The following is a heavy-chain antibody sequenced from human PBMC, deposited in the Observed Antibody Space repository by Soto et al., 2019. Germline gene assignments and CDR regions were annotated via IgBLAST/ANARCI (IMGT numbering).Heavy chain of an antibody. V-gene: IGHV3-30-3*01. J-gene: IGHJ4*02. Sequence: QVQLVESGGGVVQPGRSLRLSCAASGLILKNYPMNWVRQAPGKGLEWVAVVSHDGTEKYADSVKGRFTISRDTSKNTLYLQMTSLRPEVTAVYYCARVGDTLRMFYFDYWGQGTLVIVSS. D-gene: IGHD3-10*01. CDR1: GLILKNYP. CDR2: VSHDGTEK. CDR3: ARVGDTLRMFYFDY.